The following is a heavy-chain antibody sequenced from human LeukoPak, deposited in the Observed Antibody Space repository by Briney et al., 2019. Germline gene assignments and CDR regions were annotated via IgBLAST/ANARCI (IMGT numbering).Heavy chain of an antibody. V-gene: IGHV1-18*01. Sequence: ALVKVSCKASGGTFSSYAISWVRQAPGQGLEWMGWISAYNGNTNYAQKLQGRVTMTTDTSTSTAYMELRSLRSDDTAVYYCARGNYYDSSGSPYYMDVWGKGTTVTISS. J-gene: IGHJ6*03. D-gene: IGHD3-22*01. CDR2: ISAYNGNT. CDR3: ARGNYYDSSGSPYYMDV. CDR1: GGTFSSYA.